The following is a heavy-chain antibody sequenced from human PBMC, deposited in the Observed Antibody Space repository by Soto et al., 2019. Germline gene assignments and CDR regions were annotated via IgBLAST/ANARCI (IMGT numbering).Heavy chain of an antibody. CDR3: TRDASRDSSARGWFDP. Sequence: GGSLRLSCAASGFTFRSFTMNWVRQAPGKGLEWVSTISSNSAYIYYTDALRGRFTISRDNAKNSLHLQMDSLRAEDTAVYYCTRDASRDSSARGWFDPWGPGTLVTVSS. D-gene: IGHD6-13*01. J-gene: IGHJ5*02. CDR2: ISSNSAYI. V-gene: IGHV3-21*01. CDR1: GFTFRSFT.